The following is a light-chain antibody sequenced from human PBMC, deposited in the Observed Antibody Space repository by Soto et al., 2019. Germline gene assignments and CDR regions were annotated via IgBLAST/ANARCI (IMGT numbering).Light chain of an antibody. CDR2: DAS. J-gene: IGKJ4*01. CDR1: QSVSSY. Sequence: EIVLTQSPATLSLSPGERATLSCRASQSVSSYLAWYQQKPGQAPRLLIYDASNRATGIPARCSGSGSGTYFTLTSSSLEPEDVAVYYCQQRSNWPTFGGGTKVEIK. V-gene: IGKV3-11*01. CDR3: QQRSNWPT.